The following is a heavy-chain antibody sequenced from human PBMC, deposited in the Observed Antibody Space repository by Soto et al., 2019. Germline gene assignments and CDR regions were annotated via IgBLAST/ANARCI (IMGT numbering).Heavy chain of an antibody. CDR2: ISYDGSDQ. V-gene: IGHV3-30*18. J-gene: IGHJ4*02. D-gene: IGHD6-19*01. CDR3: AKDGNIYTSGWYAPSLDY. Sequence: QVQLVESGGGVAQPGRSLRLSCAASGFTFSNYGMHWVRQAPGKGLERVGVISYDGSDQYYADSVEDRITISRDNSKNTLYLHVNSLRAEDTAVYYCAKDGNIYTSGWYAPSLDYWGQGTLVTVSS. CDR1: GFTFSNYG.